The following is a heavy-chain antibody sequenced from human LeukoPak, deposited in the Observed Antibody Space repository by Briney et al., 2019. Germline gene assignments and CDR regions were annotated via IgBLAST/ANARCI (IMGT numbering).Heavy chain of an antibody. CDR2: INGDGSTT. Sequence: GGSLRLSCAASGYTFNFYWMNWVRQAPGKGLVWVSRINGDGSTTTYADSVKGRFTIYRDNAKNTPYLQMNSLRDEDTAVYYCSRDQTFYSYYYYMDVWGKGTTVTVSS. CDR1: GYTFNFYW. J-gene: IGHJ6*03. V-gene: IGHV3-74*01. CDR3: SRDQTFYSYYYYMDV.